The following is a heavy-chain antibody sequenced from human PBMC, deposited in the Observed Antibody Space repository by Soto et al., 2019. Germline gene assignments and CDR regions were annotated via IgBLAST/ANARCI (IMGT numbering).Heavy chain of an antibody. Sequence: QVQLVESGGGVVQPGRSLRLSCAASGFTLSSHGMHWVRQAPGKGLEWVAVLSHDGSNKYYAGSVEGRFTISRDDSKNTLYLQMDSLRAEDKAVYYCAKENTFADYWGQGTLVTVSP. V-gene: IGHV3-30*18. J-gene: IGHJ4*02. D-gene: IGHD2-2*02. CDR2: LSHDGSNK. CDR3: AKENTFADY. CDR1: GFTLSSHG.